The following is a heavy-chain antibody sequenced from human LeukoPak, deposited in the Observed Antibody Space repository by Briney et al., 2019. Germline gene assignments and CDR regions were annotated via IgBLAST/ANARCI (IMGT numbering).Heavy chain of an antibody. V-gene: IGHV1-2*02. CDR1: GYTFTGYY. Sequence: ASVKVSCKTSGYTFTGYYMHWVRQAPGQGLEWMGWINPNTGGTNYAQKFQGRVTMTSGRSVSTAYKETSSRKTDDTAKYYSARGPFIVVVFPPRLDFWGQGTLVTVSS. D-gene: IGHD3-16*02. CDR2: INPNTGGT. J-gene: IGHJ4*02. CDR3: ARGPFIVVVFPPRLDF.